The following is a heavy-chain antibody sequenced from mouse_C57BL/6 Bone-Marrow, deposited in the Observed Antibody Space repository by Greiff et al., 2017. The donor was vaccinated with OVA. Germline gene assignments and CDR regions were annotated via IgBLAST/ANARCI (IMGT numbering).Heavy chain of an antibody. CDR3: ARGAQATVMDY. CDR2: IYPRDGST. V-gene: IGHV1-85*01. Sequence: QVQLKESGPELVKPGASVKLSCKASGYTFTSYDINWVKQRPGQGLEWIGWIYPRDGSTKYNEKFKGKATLTVDTSSSTAYMELHSLTSEDSAVYFCARGAQATVMDYWGQGTSVTVSS. D-gene: IGHD3-2*02. J-gene: IGHJ4*01. CDR1: GYTFTSYD.